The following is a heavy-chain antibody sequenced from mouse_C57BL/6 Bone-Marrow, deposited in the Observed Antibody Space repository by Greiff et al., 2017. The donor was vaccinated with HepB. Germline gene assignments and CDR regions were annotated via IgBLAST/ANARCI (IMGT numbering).Heavy chain of an antibody. J-gene: IGHJ4*01. D-gene: IGHD2-3*01. CDR1: GFTFSDYY. Sequence: EVQLVESGGGLVQPGGSLKLSCAASGFTFSDYYMYWVRQTPEKRLEWVAYISNGGGSTYYPDTVKGRFTISRDNAKNTLYLQMSRLKSEDTAMYYCARPYDGYYDYAMDYWGQGTSDTVSS. CDR3: ARPYDGYYDYAMDY. CDR2: ISNGGGST. V-gene: IGHV5-12*01.